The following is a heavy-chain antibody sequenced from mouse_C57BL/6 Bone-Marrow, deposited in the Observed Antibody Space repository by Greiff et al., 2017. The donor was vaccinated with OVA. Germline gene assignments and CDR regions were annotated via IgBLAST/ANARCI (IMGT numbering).Heavy chain of an antibody. CDR3: ARYDGYYYAMDY. V-gene: IGHV1-82*01. Sequence: VQLQQSGPELVKPGASVKISCKASGYAFRSSWMNWVKPRPGKGLAWIGRIYPGDGYTNYNGPFQGQATLTADKSSSTAYMQLSSLTSEDSAVYFCARYDGYYYAMDYWGQGTSVTVSS. CDR2: IYPGDGYT. D-gene: IGHD2-2*01. CDR1: GYAFRSSW. J-gene: IGHJ4*01.